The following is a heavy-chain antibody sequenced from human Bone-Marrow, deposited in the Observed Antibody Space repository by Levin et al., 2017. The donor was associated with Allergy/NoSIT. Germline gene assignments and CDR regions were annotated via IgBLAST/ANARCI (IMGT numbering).Heavy chain of an antibody. D-gene: IGHD3-3*01. V-gene: IGHV3-15*01. Sequence: PGGSLRLSCAASGFNFRTAWLTWVRQAPGKGLEWIGRIKSYDFSGTTDYAAPVKGRFTISRDDSKNTLYLQMNSLKTEDTAVYYCCTDDLFDYDSRPGYPFAFDFWGQGTMVTVS. J-gene: IGHJ3*01. CDR1: GFNFRTAW. CDR3: CTDDLFDYDSRPGYPFAFDF. CDR2: IKSYDFSGTT.